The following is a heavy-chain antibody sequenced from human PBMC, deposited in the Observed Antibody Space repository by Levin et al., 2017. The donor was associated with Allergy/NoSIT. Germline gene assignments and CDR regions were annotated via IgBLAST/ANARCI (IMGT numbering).Heavy chain of an antibody. CDR1: GFSFESYA. D-gene: IGHD3-9*01. CDR3: ASYISHHFYWLSRLLD. CDR2: ISYHGSDE. J-gene: IGHJ4*02. Sequence: AGGSLRLSCAASGFSFESYAMHWVRQAPGKGLEWVAVISYHGSDEYYADSVKGRFTVSRDNSKNMLFLDMNSLRIEDTAVYCCASYISHHFYWLSRLLDWGEGTLATVSS. V-gene: IGHV3-30-3*01.